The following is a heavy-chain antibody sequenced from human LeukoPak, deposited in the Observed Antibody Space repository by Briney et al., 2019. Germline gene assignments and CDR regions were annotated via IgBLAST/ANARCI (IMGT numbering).Heavy chain of an antibody. V-gene: IGHV3-66*01. CDR1: GFTVGSNT. CDR3: ARGGSYFDISGYYFY. CDR2: IYSGGST. Sequence: GTLSLSCAASGFTVGSNTMSWVRQAPGKGLEWVSIIYSGGSTSYEDSVKGRFTISRDNTKNTLYLQMNSLRTEDTAVYYCARGGSYFDISGYYFYWGQGTLVTVSS. D-gene: IGHD3-22*01. J-gene: IGHJ4*02.